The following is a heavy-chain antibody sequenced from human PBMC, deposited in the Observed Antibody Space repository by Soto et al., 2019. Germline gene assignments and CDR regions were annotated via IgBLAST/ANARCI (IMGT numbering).Heavy chain of an antibody. CDR2: MNPNSGNT. CDR3: ARAVYDYGSGSFDC. D-gene: IGHD3-10*01. V-gene: IGHV1-8*01. J-gene: IGHJ5*01. CDR1: GYIFTSYD. Sequence: QVQMVQSGAEVKKPGASVKVSCKASGYIFTSYDVNWVRQAPGQGLEWMGWMNPNSGNTGYAQQFQDRVTMTRNTSITTAYMELSSLRSEDTAVYYCARAVYDYGSGSFDCWGQGTLVTVSS.